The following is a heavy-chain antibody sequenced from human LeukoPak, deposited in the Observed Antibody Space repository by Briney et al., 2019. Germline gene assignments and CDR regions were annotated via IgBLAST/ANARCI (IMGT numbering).Heavy chain of an antibody. Sequence: PGGSLRLSCAASGFTFSSYSMNWVRQAPGKGLEWVSSISSGSSYIYYADSVKGRFTISRDNAKNSLYLQMNSLRAEDTAVYYCARDLSGVASWDDYWGQGTLVTVSS. V-gene: IGHV3-21*01. CDR3: ARDLSGVASWDDY. J-gene: IGHJ4*02. D-gene: IGHD3-10*01. CDR1: GFTFSSYS. CDR2: ISSGSSYI.